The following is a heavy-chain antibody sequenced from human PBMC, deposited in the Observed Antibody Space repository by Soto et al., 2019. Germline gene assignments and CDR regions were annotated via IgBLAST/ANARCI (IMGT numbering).Heavy chain of an antibody. CDR2: IVVGSGNT. Sequence: SVKVSCKASGFTFTSSAVQWVRQARGQRLEWIGWIVVGSGNTNYAQKFQERVTITRDMSTSTAYMELSSLRSEDTAVYYCAADGQLVPYYYYGMDVWGQGTTVTVS. CDR1: GFTFTSSA. CDR3: AADGQLVPYYYYGMDV. J-gene: IGHJ6*02. D-gene: IGHD6-6*01. V-gene: IGHV1-58*01.